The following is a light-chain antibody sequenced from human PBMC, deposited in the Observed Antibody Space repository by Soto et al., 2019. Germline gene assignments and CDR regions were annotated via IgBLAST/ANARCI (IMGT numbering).Light chain of an antibody. CDR1: SSEVGSFNG. CDR2: DVS. Sequence: QSALTQPPSVSGSPGQSVAISCTGTSSEVGSFNGVSWYQQPPGTAPKLMIYDVSNRPSGVPDRFSGFKSCNTASLTISGLQAEDEADYYCSSYTSSSTYVFGTGTKVTVL. J-gene: IGLJ1*01. V-gene: IGLV2-18*02. CDR3: SSYTSSSTYV.